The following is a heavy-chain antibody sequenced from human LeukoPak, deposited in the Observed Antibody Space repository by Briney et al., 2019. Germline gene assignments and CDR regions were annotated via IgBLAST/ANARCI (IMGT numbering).Heavy chain of an antibody. CDR3: ARDYSGWGTDAFDI. V-gene: IGHV4-59*01. Sequence: SETLSLTCTVSGVSISGYYWSWIRQPPGKGLEWIGYIYYSGSTNYNPSLKSRVTISIDTSKNQFSLKLSSVTAADTAVYYCARDYSGWGTDAFDIWGQGTMVTVSS. D-gene: IGHD3-10*01. CDR1: GVSISGYY. CDR2: IYYSGST. J-gene: IGHJ3*02.